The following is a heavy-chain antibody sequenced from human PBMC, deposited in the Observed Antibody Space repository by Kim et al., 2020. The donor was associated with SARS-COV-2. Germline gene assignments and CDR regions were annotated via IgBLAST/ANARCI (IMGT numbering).Heavy chain of an antibody. V-gene: IGHV4-61*01. Sequence: SETLSLTCTVSGGSVSSGSYYWSWIRQPPGKGLEWIGYIYYSGSTNYNPSLKSRVTISVDTSKNQFSLKLSSVTAADTAVYYCAMSGLGYCSSTSCYEVDYWGQGTLVTVSS. CDR2: IYYSGST. CDR1: GGSVSSGSYY. D-gene: IGHD2-2*01. J-gene: IGHJ4*02. CDR3: AMSGLGYCSSTSCYEVDY.